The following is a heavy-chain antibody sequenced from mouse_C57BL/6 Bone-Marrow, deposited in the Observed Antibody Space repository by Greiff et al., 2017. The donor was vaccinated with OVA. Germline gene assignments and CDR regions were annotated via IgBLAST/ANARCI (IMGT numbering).Heavy chain of an antibody. J-gene: IGHJ2*01. V-gene: IGHV1-9*01. CDR3: ARRWDGNAVDY. CDR2: ILPGSGST. Sequence: LVESGAELMKPGASVKLSCKATGYTFTGYWIEWVKQRPGHGLEWIGEILPGSGSTNYNEKFKGKATFTADTYSNTAYMQLSSLTTEDSAIYYCARRWDGNAVDYGGQGTTLTVSS. D-gene: IGHD2-1*01. CDR1: GYTFTGYW.